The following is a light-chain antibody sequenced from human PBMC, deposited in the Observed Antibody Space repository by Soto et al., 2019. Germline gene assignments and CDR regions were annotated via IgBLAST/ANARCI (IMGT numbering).Light chain of an antibody. CDR1: QGISNY. J-gene: IGKJ1*01. CDR3: QRYNRGPRM. V-gene: IGKV1-27*01. CDR2: AAS. Sequence: DIQMTQSPSALSASVGDRVTITCRASQGISNYLAWYQQKPGKVPKLLIYAASTLQSGVPSRFSGSGSGTDVTLTIGSLQPEDVATYYCQRYNRGPRMFGPGTKVEIK.